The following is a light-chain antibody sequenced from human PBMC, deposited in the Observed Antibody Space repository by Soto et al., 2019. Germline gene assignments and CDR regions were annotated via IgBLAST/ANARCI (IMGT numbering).Light chain of an antibody. J-gene: IGKJ1*01. CDR2: AAS. Sequence: EVVLTQSPGTLSLSPGGRATLSCRASQSVSRRLAWYQQRPGQAPRLLVYAASTRATGIPARFSGGGSGTDYTLNISSLQSEDFAVYYCQQYNKWRTFGQGTKVDIK. V-gene: IGKV3D-15*01. CDR3: QQYNKWRT. CDR1: QSVSRR.